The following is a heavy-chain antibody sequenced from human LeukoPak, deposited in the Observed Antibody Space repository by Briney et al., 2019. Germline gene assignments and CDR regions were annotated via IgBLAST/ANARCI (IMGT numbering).Heavy chain of an antibody. J-gene: IGHJ4*02. V-gene: IGHV3-23*01. CDR1: RFIFSSAV. CDR3: AKGSAGAGSYRPFDY. Sequence: GGSLRLSCAASRFIFSSAVMSWVRQAPGKELEWVSAISSGSGTTYAESVKGRFTISRDNSRNTLYLQMNTLRAEDTAVYYCAKGSAGAGSYRPFDYWGQGTLVTVSS. D-gene: IGHD3-10*01. CDR2: ISSGSGTT.